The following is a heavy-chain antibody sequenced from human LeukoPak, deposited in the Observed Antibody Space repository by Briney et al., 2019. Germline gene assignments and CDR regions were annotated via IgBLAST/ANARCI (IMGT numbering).Heavy chain of an antibody. V-gene: IGHV3-23*01. CDR2: ISGSGGST. CDR1: GFTFSSYA. D-gene: IGHD3-22*01. Sequence: PGGSLRLSCAASGFTFSSYAMSWVRQAPGKGLEWVSAISGSGGSTYYADSVKGRFTISRDNAKNSLYLQMNSLRAEDTAVYYCARDTDGYDSSGTDYWGQGTLVTVSS. CDR3: ARDTDGYDSSGTDY. J-gene: IGHJ4*02.